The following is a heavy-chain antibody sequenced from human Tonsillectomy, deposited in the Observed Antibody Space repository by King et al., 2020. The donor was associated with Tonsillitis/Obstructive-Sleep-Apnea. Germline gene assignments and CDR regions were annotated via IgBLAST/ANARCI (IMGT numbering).Heavy chain of an antibody. CDR3: ARGFLTIFGVVFNWFDP. CDR2: INTNTGNP. D-gene: IGHD3-3*01. Sequence: QLVQSGSELKKPGASVNVSCKASGYTFTSYAMNWVRQAPGQGLEWMGWINTNTGNPTYAQGFTGRFVFSLDTSVSTAYLQISSLKAEDTAVYYCARGFLTIFGVVFNWFDPWGQGTLVTVSS. J-gene: IGHJ5*02. V-gene: IGHV7-4-1*02. CDR1: GYTFTSYA.